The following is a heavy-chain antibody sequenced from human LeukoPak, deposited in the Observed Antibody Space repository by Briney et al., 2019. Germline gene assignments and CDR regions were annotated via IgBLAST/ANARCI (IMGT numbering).Heavy chain of an antibody. CDR2: IYTSGST. V-gene: IGHV4-4*07. CDR1: GGSISSYY. CDR3: AREVPDYGGNSIDY. Sequence: SETLSLTCTVSGGSISSYYWSWIRQPAGKGLEWIGRIYTSGSTNYNPSLKSRVTMSVDTSKSQFSLKLSSVTAADTAVYYCAREVPDYGGNSIDYWGQGTLVTVSS. D-gene: IGHD4-23*01. J-gene: IGHJ4*02.